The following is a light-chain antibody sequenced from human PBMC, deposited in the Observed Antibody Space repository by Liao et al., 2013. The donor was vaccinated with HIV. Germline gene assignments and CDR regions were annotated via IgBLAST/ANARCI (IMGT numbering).Light chain of an antibody. CDR1: KLGYKY. Sequence: YELTQPPSLSVSPGQTASITCSGDKLGYKYACWYQQKPGQSPVLVIYQDTKRPSGIPERFSGSNSGNTATLTISGTQAIDEADYYCQAWDSGSYVVFGGGTKLTVL. CDR3: QAWDSGSYVV. V-gene: IGLV3-1*01. J-gene: IGLJ2*01. CDR2: QDT.